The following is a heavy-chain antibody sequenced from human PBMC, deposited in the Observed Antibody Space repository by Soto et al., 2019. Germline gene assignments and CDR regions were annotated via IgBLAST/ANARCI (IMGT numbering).Heavy chain of an antibody. CDR2: INHSGST. CDR3: ARRSSSSFDYGMDV. V-gene: IGHV4-34*01. Sequence: PSETLSLTCAVYGGSFSGYYWSWIRQPPGKGLEWIGEINHSGSTNYNPSLKSRVTISVDTSKNQFSLKLSSVTASDTAMYYCARRSSSSFDYGMDVWGQGTTVTVSS. J-gene: IGHJ6*02. D-gene: IGHD6-13*01. CDR1: GGSFSGYY.